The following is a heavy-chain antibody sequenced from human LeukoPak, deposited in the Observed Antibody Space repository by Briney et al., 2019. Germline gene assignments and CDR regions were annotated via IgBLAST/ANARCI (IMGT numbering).Heavy chain of an antibody. J-gene: IGHJ4*02. CDR1: GFTFSSYA. CDR2: IKQDGSES. V-gene: IGHV3-7*03. CDR3: VRDGRYDY. D-gene: IGHD3-9*01. Sequence: GGSLRLSCAASGFTFSSYAMTWVRQAPGKGLEWVANIKQDGSESNYVDSVKGRFTISRDNARNSMYLQMHSLRVEDTAVYYCVRDGRYDYWGQGILVTVSS.